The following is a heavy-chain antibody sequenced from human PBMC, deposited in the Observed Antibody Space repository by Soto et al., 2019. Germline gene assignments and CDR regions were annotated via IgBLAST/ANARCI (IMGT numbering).Heavy chain of an antibody. Sequence: QVQLVQSGAEVKKPGASVKVSCKASGYTFTSYGISWVRQAPGQGLEWMGWISAYNGNTNYAQKLQGRVTMNTDTSTSTAYMELRSLRSGDTAVYYCAGEGRGSAARRNYCYYIDVWGKGTTVTVSS. CDR2: ISAYNGNT. CDR3: AGEGRGSAARRNYCYYIDV. D-gene: IGHD6-6*01. J-gene: IGHJ6*03. CDR1: GYTFTSYG. V-gene: IGHV1-18*01.